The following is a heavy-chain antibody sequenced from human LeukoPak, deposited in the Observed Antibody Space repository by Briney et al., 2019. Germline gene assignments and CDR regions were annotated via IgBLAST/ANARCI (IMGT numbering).Heavy chain of an antibody. V-gene: IGHV1-8*01. Sequence: APVKVSCKASGYTFSSYDINWVRQATGQGLEWMGWMNPNSGNTGYAQKLQGRLNMTRNTSISTAYMELSSLRSEDTAVYYCARRVGSGWPVQHWGQGTLVTVSS. CDR1: GYTFSSYD. CDR2: MNPNSGNT. D-gene: IGHD6-19*01. J-gene: IGHJ1*01. CDR3: ARRVGSGWPVQH.